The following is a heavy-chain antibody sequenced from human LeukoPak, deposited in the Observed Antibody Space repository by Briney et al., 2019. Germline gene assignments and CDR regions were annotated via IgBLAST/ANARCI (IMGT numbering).Heavy chain of an antibody. Sequence: GGSLRLSCAASGFTFRSYEMNWVRQAPGKGLEWVSYISNSGGTKYYADSVKGRFTISSDNAKNSLYLQMNSLRAEDTAVYYCARECGGDCYSDPFDYWGQGTLVTVSS. D-gene: IGHD2-21*02. V-gene: IGHV3-48*03. CDR3: ARECGGDCYSDPFDY. J-gene: IGHJ4*02. CDR2: ISNSGGTK. CDR1: GFTFRSYE.